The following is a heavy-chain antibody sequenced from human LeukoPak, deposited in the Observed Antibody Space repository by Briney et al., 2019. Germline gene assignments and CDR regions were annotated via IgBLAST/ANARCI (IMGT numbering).Heavy chain of an antibody. CDR1: GFTFSSYS. CDR2: ISSSSSYI. CDR3: ARPKSGSTNWFDP. D-gene: IGHD3-3*01. V-gene: IGHV3-21*01. J-gene: IGHJ5*02. Sequence: GGSLRLSCAASGFTFSSYSMNWVRQAPGKGLEWVSSISSSSSYIYYADSVKGRFTVSRDNAKNSLYLQMNSLRAEDTAVYYCARPKSGSTNWFDPWGQGTLVTVSS.